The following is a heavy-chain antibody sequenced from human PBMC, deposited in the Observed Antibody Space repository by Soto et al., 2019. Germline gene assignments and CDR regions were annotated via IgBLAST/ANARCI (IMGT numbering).Heavy chain of an antibody. D-gene: IGHD6-13*01. CDR2: TYYRSKWYN. Sequence: QSQTLSLTCAISGDSVSSNSAAWNWIRQSPSRGLEWLGRTYYRSKWYNDYAVSVKSRITINPDTSKNQFSLQLNSVTPEDTAVYYCARDSLLPFPNTGIAAAAYDAFDIWGQGTMVTVSS. CDR3: ARDSLLPFPNTGIAAAAYDAFDI. J-gene: IGHJ3*02. V-gene: IGHV6-1*01. CDR1: GDSVSSNSAA.